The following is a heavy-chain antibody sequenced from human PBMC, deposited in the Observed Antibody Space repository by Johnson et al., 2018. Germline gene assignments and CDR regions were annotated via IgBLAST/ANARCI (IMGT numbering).Heavy chain of an antibody. J-gene: IGHJ3*02. CDR1: GGSISTYY. CDR3: AREWSAFGS. CDR2: IHYTGST. V-gene: IGHV4-59*01. Sequence: QVQLVQSGPGLVKPSETLSLTCTVSGGSISTYYWSWIRQPPGKGLEWVAYIHYTGSTNYNPSLKSRVTISVDTSENQFSLKLTSVTAADTAVYYCAREWSAFGSWGQGTMVTVSS. D-gene: IGHD1-26*01.